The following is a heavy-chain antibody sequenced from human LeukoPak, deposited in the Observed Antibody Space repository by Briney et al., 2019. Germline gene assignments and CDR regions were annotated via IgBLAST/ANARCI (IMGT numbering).Heavy chain of an antibody. J-gene: IGHJ4*02. CDR1: GYTFTSYD. D-gene: IGHD4-17*01. Sequence: GASVKVSCKASGYTFTSYDINWVRQATGQGLEWMGWMNPNSGNTGYAQKFQGRVTMTADTSTSTAYMELRSLRSDDTALYYCARDENYGIFFNVDYWGQGTLVTVSS. CDR3: ARDENYGIFFNVDY. V-gene: IGHV1-8*02. CDR2: MNPNSGNT.